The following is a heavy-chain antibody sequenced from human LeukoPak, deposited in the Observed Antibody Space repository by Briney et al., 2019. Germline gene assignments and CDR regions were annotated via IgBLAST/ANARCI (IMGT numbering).Heavy chain of an antibody. V-gene: IGHV3-23*01. CDR1: GFTFSSYA. J-gene: IGHJ1*01. CDR3: AKDFYGDKGRPFEYFQY. CDR2: ISSGGGT. Sequence: GGSLRLSRAASGFTFSSYAMTWVRQAPGKGLEWVSAISSGGGTYYADSVKGRFTISRDNSKNTLYLQMNSLRAEDTAVYYCAKDFYGDKGRPFEYFQYWGQGTLVTVSS. D-gene: IGHD4-23*01.